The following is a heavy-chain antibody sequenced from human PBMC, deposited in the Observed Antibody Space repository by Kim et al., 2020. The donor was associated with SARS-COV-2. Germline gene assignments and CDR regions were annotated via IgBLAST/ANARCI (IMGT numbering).Heavy chain of an antibody. CDR3: ASLWRGDSSDY. J-gene: IGHJ4*02. D-gene: IGHD7-27*01. V-gene: IGHV1-3*01. CDR2: T. Sequence: TKYSQKFQGRVTITRDTSASTAYMELSSLRSEDTAVYYCASLWRGDSSDYWGQGTLVTVSS.